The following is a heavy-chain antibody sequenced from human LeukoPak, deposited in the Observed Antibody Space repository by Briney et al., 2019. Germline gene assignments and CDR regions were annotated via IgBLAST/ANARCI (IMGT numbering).Heavy chain of an antibody. D-gene: IGHD5-18*01. CDR3: ARYSYGSSHDY. CDR2: INHSGST. Sequence: TSETLSLTCAVYGGSFSGYYWSWIRQPPGKGLEWIGEINHSGSTNYNPSLKSRVTISVDTSKNQFSLKLSSVTAADTAVYYCARYSYGSSHDYWGQGTLVTVSS. V-gene: IGHV4-34*01. J-gene: IGHJ4*02. CDR1: GGSFSGYY.